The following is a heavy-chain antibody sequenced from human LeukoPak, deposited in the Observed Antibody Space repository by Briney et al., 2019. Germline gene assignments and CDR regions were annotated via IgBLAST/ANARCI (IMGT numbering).Heavy chain of an antibody. D-gene: IGHD7-27*01. V-gene: IGHV3-23*01. CDR2: ISGSGGST. CDR1: GFTFSTYA. CDR3: AKDDVPSNWGALGLFDY. Sequence: GGSLRLSCTASGFTFSTYAMSWVRQAPGKGLEWVSAISGSGGSTYYADSVKGRFTISRDNSKRTLYLQMNSLRAEDTAVYYCAKDDVPSNWGALGLFDYWGQGTLVTVSS. J-gene: IGHJ4*02.